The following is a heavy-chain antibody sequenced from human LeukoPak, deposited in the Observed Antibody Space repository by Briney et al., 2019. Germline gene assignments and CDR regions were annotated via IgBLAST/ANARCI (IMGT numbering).Heavy chain of an antibody. CDR3: ARVDIAAAGDFDY. J-gene: IGHJ4*02. V-gene: IGHV3-21*01. Sequence: SGGSLRLSCAASGFTFSSYSMNWVRQAPGKGLEWVSSISSSSSYIYYADSVKGRFTIPRDNAKNSLYLQMNSLRAEDTAVYYCARVDIAAAGDFDYWGQGTLVTASS. CDR2: ISSSSSYI. D-gene: IGHD6-13*01. CDR1: GFTFSSYS.